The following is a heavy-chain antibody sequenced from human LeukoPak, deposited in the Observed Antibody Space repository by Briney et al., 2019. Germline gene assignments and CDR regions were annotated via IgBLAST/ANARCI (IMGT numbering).Heavy chain of an antibody. CDR1: GYTLTELS. CDR2: FDPEDGET. V-gene: IGHV1-24*01. D-gene: IGHD2-15*01. J-gene: IGHJ6*04. Sequence: GASVKVSCKVSGYTLTELSMHWVRQAPGKGLEWMGGFDPEDGETIYAQKFQGRVTMTEDTSTDTAYMELSSLRSEDTAVYYCATGGSDCSGGSCYSYGMDVWGKGTTVTVSS. CDR3: ATGGSDCSGGSCYSYGMDV.